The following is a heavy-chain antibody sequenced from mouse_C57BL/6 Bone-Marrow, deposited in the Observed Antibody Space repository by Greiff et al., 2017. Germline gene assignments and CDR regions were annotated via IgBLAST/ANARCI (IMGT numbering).Heavy chain of an antibody. D-gene: IGHD1-1*01. CDR2: ISYDGSN. CDR3: ASIYYYGSSGYFDV. CDR1: GYSITSGYY. J-gene: IGHJ1*03. V-gene: IGHV3-6*01. Sequence: EVQLQESGPGLVKPSQSLSLTCSVTGYSITSGYYWNWIRQFPGNKLEWMGYISYDGSNNYNPSLKNRISITRYTSKNQFFLKLNSVTTEDTATYYCASIYYYGSSGYFDVWGTGTTVTVSS.